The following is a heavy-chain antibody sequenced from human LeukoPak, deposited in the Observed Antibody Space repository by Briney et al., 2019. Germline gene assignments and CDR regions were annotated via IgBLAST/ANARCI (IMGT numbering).Heavy chain of an antibody. CDR2: INWNGGST. D-gene: IGHD3-10*01. Sequence: GGSLRLSCAASGFSFDDYGMSWVRQAPGKGLEWVSGINWNGGSTGYADSVKGRFTISRDNAKNSLYLQMNSLRAEDTALYYCAREQGMVRGSWFDPWGQGTLVTVSS. CDR1: GFSFDDYG. CDR3: AREQGMVRGSWFDP. V-gene: IGHV3-20*04. J-gene: IGHJ5*02.